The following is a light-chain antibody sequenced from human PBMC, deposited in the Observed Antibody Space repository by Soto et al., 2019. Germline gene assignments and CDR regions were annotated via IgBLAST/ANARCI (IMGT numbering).Light chain of an antibody. CDR3: QQYGSSWT. Sequence: DIVLTQSPGTLSLSPGERATLSCRASQSVSSDFLAWYQQRPGQAPRLLIYGASTRATGIPDRFGGSGSGTDFTLTISRLEPEDFAVYCCQQYGSSWTFGHGTKVEMK. V-gene: IGKV3-20*01. CDR1: QSVSSDF. J-gene: IGKJ1*01. CDR2: GAS.